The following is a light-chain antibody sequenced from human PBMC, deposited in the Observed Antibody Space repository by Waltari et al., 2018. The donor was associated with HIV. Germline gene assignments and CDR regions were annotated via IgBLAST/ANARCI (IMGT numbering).Light chain of an antibody. CDR2: EVT. J-gene: IGLJ3*02. V-gene: IGLV2-14*01. CDR1: SSDVGGYNY. CDR3: NSYTITWV. Sequence: QSALTQPASVSRSPGQSITISCTGTSSDVGGYNYVSWYQQHPGKAPKLMIYEVTIRPAGCSNCFSVSMSGNTASLTISGLQAEDDADYYCNSYTITWVFGGGTKLTVL.